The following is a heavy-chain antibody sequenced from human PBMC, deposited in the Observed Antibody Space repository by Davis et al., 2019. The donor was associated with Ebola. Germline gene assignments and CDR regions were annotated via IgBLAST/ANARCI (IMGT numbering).Heavy chain of an antibody. D-gene: IGHD3-22*01. CDR2: IRSKANSYAT. J-gene: IGHJ4*02. Sequence: GGSLRLSCAASGFIFSGSAMHWVRQASGKGLEWVGRIRSKANSYATAYAASVKGRFTISRDDSKNTAYLQMNSLKTEDTAVYYCTTQSLTTSWVDYWGQGTLVTVSS. V-gene: IGHV3-73*01. CDR3: TTQSLTTSWVDY. CDR1: GFIFSGSA.